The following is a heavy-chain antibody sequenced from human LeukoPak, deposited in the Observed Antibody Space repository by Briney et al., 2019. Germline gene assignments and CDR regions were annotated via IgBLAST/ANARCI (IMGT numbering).Heavy chain of an antibody. D-gene: IGHD1-14*01. CDR2: IYIGGST. Sequence: PGGSLRLSCAASGFTASSNYMSWVRQAPGKGLEWVSVIYIGGSTYNPDCVKGRFTISRDNAKNTLYLQMSSLRAEDAAVYYCAALDNGRDYWGPGTLVTVSS. J-gene: IGHJ4*02. CDR1: GFTASSNY. V-gene: IGHV3-53*01. CDR3: AALDNGRDY.